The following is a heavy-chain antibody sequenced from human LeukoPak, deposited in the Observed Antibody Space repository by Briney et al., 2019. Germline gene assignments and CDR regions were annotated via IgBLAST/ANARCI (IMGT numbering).Heavy chain of an antibody. J-gene: IGHJ4*02. CDR3: AKPPAGGSYPWYYFDY. V-gene: IGHV3-30*18. Sequence: GGSLRLSCAASGFTFSSYGVHWVRQAPGKGLEWVAVISYDGSNKYYADSVKGRFTISRDNSKNTLYLQMNSLRAEDTAVYYCAKPPAGGSYPWYYFDYWGQGTLVTVSS. CDR2: ISYDGSNK. D-gene: IGHD1-26*01. CDR1: GFTFSSYG.